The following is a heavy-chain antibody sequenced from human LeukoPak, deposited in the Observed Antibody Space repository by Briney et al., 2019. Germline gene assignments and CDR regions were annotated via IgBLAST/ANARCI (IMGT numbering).Heavy chain of an antibody. CDR3: ARRDILTGYS. V-gene: IGHV4-38-2*02. D-gene: IGHD3-9*01. CDR1: GDSLVSGHY. CDR2: VYHSGSI. J-gene: IGHJ5*02. Sequence: SETLSLTCTVSGDSLVSGHYWGWIRQPPGQGLEWVGSVYHSGSIYYNPSLKSRVIMSVDTSKNQFSLKLSSLTAADTAIYYCARRDILTGYSWDQGTLVTVSS.